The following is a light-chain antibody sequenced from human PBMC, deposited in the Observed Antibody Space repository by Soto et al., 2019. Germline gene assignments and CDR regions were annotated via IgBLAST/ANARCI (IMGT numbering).Light chain of an antibody. Sequence: LVLTQSPGTLSLSPGERATLSCRASQSVGSDLLAWYQQNPGQAPRLLISSDSRRASGIPDRFSGSGSGTDFTLTISRLEAEDSAVYWCQQYQTSPTFGGGTKVEIK. CDR1: QSVGSDL. CDR2: SDS. J-gene: IGKJ4*01. V-gene: IGKV3-20*01. CDR3: QQYQTSPT.